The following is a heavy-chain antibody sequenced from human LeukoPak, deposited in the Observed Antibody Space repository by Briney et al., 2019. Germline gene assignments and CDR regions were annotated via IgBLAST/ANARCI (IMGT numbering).Heavy chain of an antibody. Sequence: SVKVSCKASGGTFSSYTISWVRQAPGQGLEWMGRIIPILGIANYAQKFQGRVTITADKSTSTAYMELSRLRSEDTAVYYCARDLNDFWSGNNWFDPWGQGTLVTVSS. CDR3: ARDLNDFWSGNNWFDP. D-gene: IGHD3-3*01. CDR2: IIPILGIA. J-gene: IGHJ5*02. CDR1: GGTFSSYT. V-gene: IGHV1-69*04.